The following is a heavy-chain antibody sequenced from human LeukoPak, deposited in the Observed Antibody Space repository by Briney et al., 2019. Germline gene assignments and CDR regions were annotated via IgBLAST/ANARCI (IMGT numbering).Heavy chain of an antibody. CDR1: GGTFSSYA. D-gene: IGHD1-14*01. CDR2: IIPIFGTA. J-gene: IGHJ4*01. Sequence: ASVKVSCKASGGTFSSYAISWVRQAPGQGLEWMGGIIPIFGTANYAQKLQGRVTITTDESTSTAYMELSSLRSEDTAVYYCARWDHSGGYFDYWGQGTLVTVSS. V-gene: IGHV1-69*05. CDR3: ARWDHSGGYFDY.